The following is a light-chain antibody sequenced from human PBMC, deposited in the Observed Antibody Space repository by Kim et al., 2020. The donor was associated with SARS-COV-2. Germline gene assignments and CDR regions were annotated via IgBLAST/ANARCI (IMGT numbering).Light chain of an antibody. CDR1: ALPKQY. CDR3: QSADSSGTLWV. V-gene: IGLV3-25*03. CDR2: KDS. J-gene: IGLJ3*02. Sequence: SYELTQPPSVSVSPGQTTRITCSGDALPKQYAYWYQQKPGQAPLLVIYKDSERPSGIPERFSGSSSGTTVTLTISGVQAEDEADYYCQSADSSGTLWVFGGGTQLTVL.